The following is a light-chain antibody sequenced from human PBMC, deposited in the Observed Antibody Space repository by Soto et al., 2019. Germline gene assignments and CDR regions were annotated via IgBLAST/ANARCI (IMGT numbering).Light chain of an antibody. CDR2: GAS. Sequence: ENVLTKSPGTLSLYTGERATLSCRASQSVSSSYLAWYQQKPGQAPRLLIYGASTRATGIPARFSGSGSGTEFTLTICTLQSEDFAVYYCQQYNNWPWTFGQGTKVDIK. V-gene: IGKV3-15*01. CDR3: QQYNNWPWT. J-gene: IGKJ1*01. CDR1: QSVSSSY.